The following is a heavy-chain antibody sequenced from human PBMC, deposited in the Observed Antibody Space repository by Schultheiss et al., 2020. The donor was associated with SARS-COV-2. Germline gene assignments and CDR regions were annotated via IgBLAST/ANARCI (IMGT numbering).Heavy chain of an antibody. CDR3: AREGPRRGYSGPNWFDP. CDR1: GDSISSGGYY. CDR2: IYYSGST. D-gene: IGHD5-12*01. Sequence: SETLSLTCTVSGDSISSGGYYWGWIRQHPGKGLEWIGYIYYSGSTNYNPSLKSRVTISVDTSKNQFSLKLSSVTAADTAVYYCAREGPRRGYSGPNWFDPWGQGTLVTVSS. J-gene: IGHJ5*02. V-gene: IGHV4-61*08.